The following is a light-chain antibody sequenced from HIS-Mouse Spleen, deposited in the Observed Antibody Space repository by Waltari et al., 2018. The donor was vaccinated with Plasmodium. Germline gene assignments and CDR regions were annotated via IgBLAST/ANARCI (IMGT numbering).Light chain of an antibody. Sequence: EIVLTQFPATLSLSPGERATLPCRASKSVSSYLAWYQQKPGQAPRLLIYDASNRATGMPARFSGSESGTDFTLTISSLEPEDFAVYYCQRRSNWPRVLTFGGGTKVEIK. J-gene: IGKJ4*01. CDR3: QRRSNWPRVLT. CDR2: DAS. V-gene: IGKV3-11*01. CDR1: KSVSSY.